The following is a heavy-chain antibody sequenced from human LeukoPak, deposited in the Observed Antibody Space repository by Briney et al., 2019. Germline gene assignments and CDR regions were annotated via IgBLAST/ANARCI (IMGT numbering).Heavy chain of an antibody. CDR3: VRGRTGSIATAGHY. CDR2: LDPEDGET. J-gene: IGHJ4*02. Sequence: SVNLSCNLSGYTVTECPFHWVRQPQGPGLEWMGGLDPEDGETILSQRFQDRVTLTADTSTSTAYMEMSRLRSEDTAAYFCVRGRTGSIATAGHYWGRGTLVTVSS. V-gene: IGHV1-24*01. CDR1: GYTVTECP. D-gene: IGHD6-6*01.